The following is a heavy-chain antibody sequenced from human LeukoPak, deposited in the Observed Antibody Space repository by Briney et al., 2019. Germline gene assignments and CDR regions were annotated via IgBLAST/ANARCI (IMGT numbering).Heavy chain of an antibody. J-gene: IGHJ3*02. D-gene: IGHD6-13*01. CDR1: GGSISSGGYY. CDR2: IYHSGST. Sequence: PSETLSLTCTVSGGSISSGGYYWSWIRQPPGKGLEWIGYIYHSGSTYYNPSLKSRVTISVDRSKNQFSLKLSSVTAADTAVYYCASESIAAARRGGPYDAFDIWGQGTMVTVSS. V-gene: IGHV4-30-2*01. CDR3: ASESIAAARRGGPYDAFDI.